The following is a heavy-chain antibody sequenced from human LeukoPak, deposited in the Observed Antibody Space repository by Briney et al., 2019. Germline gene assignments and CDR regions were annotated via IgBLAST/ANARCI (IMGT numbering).Heavy chain of an antibody. CDR3: ARPRGYSYGTYFDY. CDR1: GYGFTSYW. D-gene: IGHD5-18*01. CDR2: IYPSDSDI. J-gene: IGHJ4*02. V-gene: IGHV5-51*01. Sequence: GESLKISCKGSGYGFTSYWIGWLRQMPGKGLEWMGIIYPSDSDIRYSPSFQGQVTISADKSISTAYLQWSSLKASDTAMYYCARPRGYSYGTYFDYWGQGTLVTVSS.